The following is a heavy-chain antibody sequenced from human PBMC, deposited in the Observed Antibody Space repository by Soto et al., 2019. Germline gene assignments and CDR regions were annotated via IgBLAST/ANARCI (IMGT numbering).Heavy chain of an antibody. V-gene: IGHV4-39*01. J-gene: IGHJ5*02. Sequence: PSETLSLTCTVSGGSISSSSYYWGWIRQPPGKGLEWIGSIYYSGSTYYNPSLKSRVTISVDTSKNQFSLKLSSVTAADTAVYYCARGTYCGLDPWGEGTMVTV. D-gene: IGHD2-21*01. CDR1: GGSISSSSYY. CDR2: IYYSGST. CDR3: ARGTYCGLDP.